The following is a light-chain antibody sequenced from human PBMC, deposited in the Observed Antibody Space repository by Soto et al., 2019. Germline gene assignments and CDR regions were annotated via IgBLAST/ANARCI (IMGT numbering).Light chain of an antibody. J-gene: IGLJ1*01. V-gene: IGLV1-47*02. CDR1: SSSIGTNF. CDR2: SNN. CDR3: AAWDDNLSTYV. Sequence: QSALTQPPSASGTPGQRGSISCSGYSSSIGTNFVYWYQQLPGTAPKVLIHSNNQRPSGVPDRFSGSKSGTSASLAISGLRSEDEADYYCAAWDDNLSTYVFGSGTKVTVL.